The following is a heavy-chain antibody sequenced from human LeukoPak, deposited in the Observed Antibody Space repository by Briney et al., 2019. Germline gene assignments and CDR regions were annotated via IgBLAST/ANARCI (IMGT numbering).Heavy chain of an antibody. CDR3: ARDRSSSWYNWFDP. CDR1: GGSISSYY. V-gene: IGHV4-59*01. J-gene: IGHJ5*02. CDR2: IYSSGST. Sequence: SETLSLTCTVSGGSISSYYWSWIRQPPGKGLEWIGYIYSSGSTNYNPSLKSRVTMSVDTSKNQFSLKLTSVTAADTAVYYCARDRSSSWYNWFDPWGQGALVTVS. D-gene: IGHD6-13*01.